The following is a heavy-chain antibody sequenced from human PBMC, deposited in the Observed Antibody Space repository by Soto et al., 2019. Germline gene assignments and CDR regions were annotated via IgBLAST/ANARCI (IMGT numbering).Heavy chain of an antibody. J-gene: IGHJ6*03. CDR1: DSPSVVML. Sequence: EVQLVESGGGLAQPGGSLRLSCAASDSPSVVMLWIGSARLQGRDWNMFQVLVVMGLAHNANSVKGRFTISRDNSKNTVYLQMDSLRPEDMAVYYCARRARADYYYMDVWGKGTTVTVS. V-gene: IGHV3-64*01. D-gene: IGHD6-6*01. CDR3: ARRARADYYYMDV. CDR2: LVVMGLA.